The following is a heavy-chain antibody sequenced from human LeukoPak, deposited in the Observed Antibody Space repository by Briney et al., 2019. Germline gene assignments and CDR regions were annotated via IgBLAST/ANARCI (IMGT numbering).Heavy chain of an antibody. Sequence: GGSLRLSCAASGFTVSSNYMSWVRQAPGKGLEWVSVIYSGGSSYYADSVKGRFTLSRDNSKNALYLQMNSLRAEDTAVYYCARGGRSSGGYLYNFDYWGQGTLVTVSS. CDR1: GFTVSSNY. V-gene: IGHV3-53*01. D-gene: IGHD1-26*01. J-gene: IGHJ4*02. CDR3: ARGGRSSGGYLYNFDY. CDR2: IYSGGSS.